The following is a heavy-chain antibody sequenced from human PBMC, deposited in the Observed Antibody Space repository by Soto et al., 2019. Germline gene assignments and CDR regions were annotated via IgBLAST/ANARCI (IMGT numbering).Heavy chain of an antibody. CDR3: VTAPDYYKLGLDV. J-gene: IGHJ6*02. V-gene: IGHV3-7*04. Sequence: GGSLRLSCAGSGFTFNLHWMTWVRQAPGKGLEWVGNIKQDGSDKYYVDSVKGRFTISRDNAKNSVFLQMDSLVVEDTAVYYCVTAPDYYKLGLDVWGQGT. CDR1: GFTFNLHW. D-gene: IGHD1-26*01. CDR2: IKQDGSDK.